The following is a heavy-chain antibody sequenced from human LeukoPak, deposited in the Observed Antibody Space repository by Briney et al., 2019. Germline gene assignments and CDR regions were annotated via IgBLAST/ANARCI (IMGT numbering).Heavy chain of an antibody. CDR1: GESISSHY. CDR2: ITNSGTT. Sequence: SETLSLTCNVSGESISSHYWSWTRQSPGKGLEWIGYITNSGTTKFNPSLKSRVTISRDTSKNQISLRLTSVTAADTAVYYCARVRVGWFFFDPWGQGTLVTVSS. CDR3: ARVRVGWFFFDP. V-gene: IGHV4-59*11. D-gene: IGHD2-2*01. J-gene: IGHJ5*02.